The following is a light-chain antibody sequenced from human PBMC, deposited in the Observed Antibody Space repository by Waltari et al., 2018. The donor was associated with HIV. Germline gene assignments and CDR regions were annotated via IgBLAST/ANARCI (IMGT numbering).Light chain of an antibody. CDR3: QQYYSTPWT. Sequence: DIVMTQSPDSLAVSLGERATIKRRSSRSLLYRSDTKNYFGWYQQKPGQPPKLLIYWASTRQSGVPVRFIGSGSGTNFTLTISSLQAEDVAVYYCQQYYSTPWTFGQGTKVEVK. V-gene: IGKV4-1*01. J-gene: IGKJ1*01. CDR2: WAS. CDR1: RSLLYRSDTKNY.